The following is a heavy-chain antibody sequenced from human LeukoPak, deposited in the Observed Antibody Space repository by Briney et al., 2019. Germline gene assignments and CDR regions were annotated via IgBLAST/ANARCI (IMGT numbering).Heavy chain of an antibody. V-gene: IGHV4-39*01. J-gene: IGHJ5*02. CDR3: ARRANTWFDP. CDR1: GGSISSSSYY. CDR2: IYYSGST. Sequence: PSETLSPTCTVSGGSISSSSYYWGWIRQPPGKGLEWIGSIYYSGSTYYNPSLKSRVTISVDTSKNQFSLKLSSVTAADTAVYYCARRANTWFDPWGQGTLVTVSS. D-gene: IGHD2/OR15-2a*01.